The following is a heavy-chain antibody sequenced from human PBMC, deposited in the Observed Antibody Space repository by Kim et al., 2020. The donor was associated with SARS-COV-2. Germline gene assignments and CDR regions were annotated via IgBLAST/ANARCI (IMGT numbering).Heavy chain of an antibody. CDR3: AREAAPAMDGMDV. V-gene: IGHV3-53*01. CDR1: GFTVSSNY. CDR2: IYSGGST. D-gene: IGHD5-18*01. J-gene: IGHJ6*02. Sequence: GGSLRLSCAASGFTVSSNYMSWVRQAPGKGLEWVSVIYSGGSTYYADSVKGRFTISRDNSKNTLYLQMNSLRAEDTAVYYCAREAAPAMDGMDVWGQGTTVTVSS.